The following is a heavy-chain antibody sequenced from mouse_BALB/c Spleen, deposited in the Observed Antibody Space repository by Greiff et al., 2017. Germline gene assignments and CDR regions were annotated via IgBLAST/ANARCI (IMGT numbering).Heavy chain of an antibody. CDR3: ARDMRGPSFFYYFDY. CDR1: GFTFTDYY. J-gene: IGHJ2*01. D-gene: IGHD4-1*01. CDR2: IRNKANGYTT. V-gene: IGHV7-3*02. Sequence: EVQRVESGGGLVQPGGSLRLSCATSGFTFTDYYMSWVRQPPGKALEWLGFIRNKANGYTTEYSASVKGRFTISRDNSQSILYLQMNTLRAEDSATYYCARDMRGPSFFYYFDYWGQGTTLTVSS.